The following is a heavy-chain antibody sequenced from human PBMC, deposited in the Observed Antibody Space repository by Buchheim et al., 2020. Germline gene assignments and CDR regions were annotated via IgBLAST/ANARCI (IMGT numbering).Heavy chain of an antibody. J-gene: IGHJ4*02. Sequence: QVQLVESGGGVVQPGRSLRLSCAASGFTFSSYGMHWVRQAPGKGLEGVAVIWYDGSNKYYADSVKGRFTISRDNSKNTLYLPMNSLRAEDTAVYYCARHRAYDSSGYVFDYWGQGTL. CDR1: GFTFSSYG. CDR3: ARHRAYDSSGYVFDY. V-gene: IGHV3-33*01. D-gene: IGHD3-22*01. CDR2: IWYDGSNK.